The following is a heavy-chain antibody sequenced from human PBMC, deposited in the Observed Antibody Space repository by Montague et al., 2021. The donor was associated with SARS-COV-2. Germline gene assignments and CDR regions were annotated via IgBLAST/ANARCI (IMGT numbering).Heavy chain of an antibody. CDR2: INPDGDAT. CDR1: GFTFSTYW. D-gene: IGHD4/OR15-4a*01. J-gene: IGHJ4*02. Sequence: SLSLSWSASGFTFSTYWMSWIRRVPGKGLAWVSRINPDGDATTYADSVKGRFIISRDNSKNILYLQMNSLRGEDTAVYYCARSNLHDYADYWGRGNLVTVSS. V-gene: IGHV3-74*01. CDR3: ARSNLHDYADY.